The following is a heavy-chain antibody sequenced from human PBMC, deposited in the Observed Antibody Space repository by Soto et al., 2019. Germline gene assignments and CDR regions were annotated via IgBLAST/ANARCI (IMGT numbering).Heavy chain of an antibody. J-gene: IGHJ3*02. CDR2: ISSSGVNT. Sequence: EVQLLESGGDLVQPGGSLRLSXAXXXXTFSTYAMSWVRQAPGKGLEWVSTISSSGVNTYYTDSVKGRFTISRDNSKNTLYLQMNSLRAEDTAIYYCAKRPTSTGFGDPFDIWGQGTMVTVSS. CDR1: XXTFSTYA. CDR3: AKRPTSTGFGDPFDI. V-gene: IGHV3-23*01. D-gene: IGHD3-10*01.